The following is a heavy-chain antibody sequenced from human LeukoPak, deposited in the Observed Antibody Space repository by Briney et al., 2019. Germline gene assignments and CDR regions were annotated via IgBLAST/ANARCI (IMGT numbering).Heavy chain of an antibody. J-gene: IGHJ4*02. V-gene: IGHV3-23*01. Sequence: HPGGSLRLSCAASGFTFSSYAMSWVRQAPGKGLEWVSAISGSGGSTYYADSVKGRFTISRDNSKNTLYLQMNSLRAEDTAVYYCAKDLSTIFGVVTEIDYWGQGTLVTVSS. D-gene: IGHD3-3*01. CDR2: ISGSGGST. CDR1: GFTFSSYA. CDR3: AKDLSTIFGVVTEIDY.